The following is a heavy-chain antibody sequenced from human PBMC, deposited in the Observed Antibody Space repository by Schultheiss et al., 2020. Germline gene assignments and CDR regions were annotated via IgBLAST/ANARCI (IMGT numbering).Heavy chain of an antibody. CDR1: GGSISSSSYY. J-gene: IGHJ5*02. CDR2: IYYSGST. CDR3: ARQGMEQQLVLFGWFDP. Sequence: SQTLSLTCTVSGGSISSSSYYWGWIRQPPGKGLEWIGSIYYSGSTYYNPSLKSRVTISVDTSKNQFSLKLSSVTAADTAVYYCARQGMEQQLVLFGWFDPWGQGTLVTVSS. D-gene: IGHD6-13*01. V-gene: IGHV4-39*01.